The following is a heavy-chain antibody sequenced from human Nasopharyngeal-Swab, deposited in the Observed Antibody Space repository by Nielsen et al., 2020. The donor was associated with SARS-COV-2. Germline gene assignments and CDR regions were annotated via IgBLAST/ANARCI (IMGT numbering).Heavy chain of an antibody. J-gene: IGHJ4*02. Sequence: KVSCKGSGHSFTSYWIAWVRQMPGKGLEWMGIIFPGDSDTRYSPSFQGQVTISADKSISTAYLQWSSLKASDTAMYYCARHSSTFSNTWYDYWGQGTLLTVSS. CDR1: GHSFTSYW. V-gene: IGHV5-51*01. D-gene: IGHD6-13*01. CDR3: ARHSSTFSNTWYDY. CDR2: IFPGDSDT.